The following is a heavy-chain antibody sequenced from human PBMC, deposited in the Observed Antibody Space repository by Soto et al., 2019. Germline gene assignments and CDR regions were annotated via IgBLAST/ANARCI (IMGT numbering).Heavy chain of an antibody. CDR1: GYTFTSYG. J-gene: IGHJ4*02. CDR3: ARIGYCSSTSCPYYFDY. D-gene: IGHD2-2*01. Sequence: QVQLVQSGAEVKKPGASVKVSCKASGYTFTSYGISWVRQAPGQGXEXXXXXXAYNGNTNYAQKLQGRVTMTTDTSTSTAYMELRSLRSDDTAVYYCARIGYCSSTSCPYYFDYWGQGTLVTVSS. V-gene: IGHV1-18*01. CDR2: XXAYNGNT.